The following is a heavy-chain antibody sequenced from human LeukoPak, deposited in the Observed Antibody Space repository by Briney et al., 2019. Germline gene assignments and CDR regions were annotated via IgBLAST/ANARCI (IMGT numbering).Heavy chain of an antibody. Sequence: KIGESLKISCKGSGYSFSSYWIGWVRQMPGKGLEWMGIIYPGDFDIRYSPSFQGQVTISADKSISTAYLQWSSLKASDTAMYYCARPALGCSGGSCYFFDYWGQGTLVTVSS. CDR2: IYPGDFDI. CDR1: GYSFSSYW. V-gene: IGHV5-51*01. D-gene: IGHD2-15*01. J-gene: IGHJ4*02. CDR3: ARPALGCSGGSCYFFDY.